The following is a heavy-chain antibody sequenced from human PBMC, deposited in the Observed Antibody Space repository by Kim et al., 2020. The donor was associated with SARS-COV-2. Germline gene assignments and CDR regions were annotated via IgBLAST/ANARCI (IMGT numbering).Heavy chain of an antibody. CDR3: ARDRGLITMVRGAPDAFDI. J-gene: IGHJ3*02. D-gene: IGHD3-10*01. Sequence: GRFTISRDNSKNTLYLKMNSLRAEDTAVYYCARDRGLITMVRGAPDAFDIWGQGTMVTVSS. V-gene: IGHV3-53*01.